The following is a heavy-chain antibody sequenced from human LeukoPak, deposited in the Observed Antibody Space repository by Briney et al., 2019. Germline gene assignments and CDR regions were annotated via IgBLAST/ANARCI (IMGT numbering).Heavy chain of an antibody. CDR2: IIPIFGTA. Sequence: VASVKVSCKASGGTFSSYAISWVRQAPGQGLEWMGGIIPIFGTANYAQKFQGRVTITADESTSTAYMELSSLRSEDTAVYYCARGLRSTSSETDYWGQGTLVTVSS. D-gene: IGHD2-2*01. CDR1: GGTFSSYA. J-gene: IGHJ4*02. V-gene: IGHV1-69*13. CDR3: ARGLRSTSSETDY.